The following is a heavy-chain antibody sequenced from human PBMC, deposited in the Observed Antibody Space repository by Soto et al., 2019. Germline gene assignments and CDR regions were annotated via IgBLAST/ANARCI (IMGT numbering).Heavy chain of an antibody. CDR1: GFSLSKARMG. D-gene: IGHD1-26*01. CDR3: ARALREAVPIYYFDY. J-gene: IGHJ4*02. Sequence: ESGPTLVKPTETLTLTCTVSGFSLSKARMGVSWIRQPPGKALEWLAHIFWNDERSNNTSLKNGPTISKDTSKSQVVLTFTNVDPVDTGTSFCARALREAVPIYYFDYWGQGTLVTVSS. CDR2: IFWNDER. V-gene: IGHV2-26*01.